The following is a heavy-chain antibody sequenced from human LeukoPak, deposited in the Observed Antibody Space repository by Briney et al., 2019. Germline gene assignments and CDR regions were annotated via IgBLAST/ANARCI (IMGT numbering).Heavy chain of an antibody. D-gene: IGHD6-19*01. CDR2: IYSGGST. Sequence: GGSLRLSCAASGLTVGNNYMSWVRQAPGKGLEWVSVIYSGGSTYYADSVKGRFTISRDNSKNTLYLQMNSLRAEDTAVYYCARGQWLDHGGFDYWGQGTLVTVSS. CDR3: ARGQWLDHGGFDY. V-gene: IGHV3-66*01. J-gene: IGHJ4*02. CDR1: GLTVGNNY.